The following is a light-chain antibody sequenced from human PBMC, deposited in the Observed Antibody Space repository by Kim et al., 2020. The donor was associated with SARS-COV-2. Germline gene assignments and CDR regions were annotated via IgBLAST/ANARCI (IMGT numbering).Light chain of an antibody. V-gene: IGKV1-8*01. CDR1: QGISSY. CDR2: ASS. Sequence: STGDRVTITCRASQGISSYLAWYQQKPGKAPKLLIYASSTLRSGVPSRFSGSGSGTDFTLTITCLQSEDFATYYCQQYYTYPALTFGGGTKVDIK. J-gene: IGKJ4*01. CDR3: QQYYTYPALT.